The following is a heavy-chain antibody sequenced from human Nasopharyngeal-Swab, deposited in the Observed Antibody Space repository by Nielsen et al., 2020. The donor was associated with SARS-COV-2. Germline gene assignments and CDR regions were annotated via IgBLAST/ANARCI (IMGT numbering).Heavy chain of an antibody. V-gene: IGHV1-18*01. CDR3: AREGAMVRSYGMDV. CDR2: ISGYNGKT. J-gene: IGHJ6*02. D-gene: IGHD3-10*01. Sequence: WVRQAPGQGLEWMGWISGYNGKTNYAEKFQDRVTMTTDTSTHTAYMELRSLRSDDTAMYYCAREGAMVRSYGMDVWGQGTTVTVSS.